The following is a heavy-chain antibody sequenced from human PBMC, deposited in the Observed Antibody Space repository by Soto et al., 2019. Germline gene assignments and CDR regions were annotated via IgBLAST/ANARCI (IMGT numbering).Heavy chain of an antibody. V-gene: IGHV4-39*07. Sequence: SETLSLTCTVSGGSISSSSYYWGWIRQPPGKGLEWIGSIYYSGSTYYNPSLKSRVTISVDTSKNQFSLKLSSVTAADTAVYYCARVVGSSFNIGWFDPWGQGTLVTVSS. J-gene: IGHJ5*02. CDR2: IYYSGST. CDR1: GGSISSSSYY. CDR3: ARVVGSSFNIGWFDP. D-gene: IGHD6-6*01.